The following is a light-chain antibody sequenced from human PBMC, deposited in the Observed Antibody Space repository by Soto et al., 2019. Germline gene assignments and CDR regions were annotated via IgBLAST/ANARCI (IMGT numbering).Light chain of an antibody. J-gene: IGKJ4*01. CDR1: QTIRSH. Sequence: DIQMTQFPLSLSASVGDRVTITCRASQTIRSHLNWYQQKPWEAPKIVIYATSTLQSVVPSRFNGSVSGTDFTLTISSLQPEDFATYYCQQTYRTPLTFGGGTKVQIK. CDR2: ATS. V-gene: IGKV1-39*01. CDR3: QQTYRTPLT.